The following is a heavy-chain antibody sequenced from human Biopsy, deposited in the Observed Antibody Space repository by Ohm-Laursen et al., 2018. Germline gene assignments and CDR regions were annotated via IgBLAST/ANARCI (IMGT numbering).Heavy chain of an antibody. CDR1: GGFISTYY. CDR3: ARDLPYHENSGYGAFDM. D-gene: IGHD3-22*01. CDR2: IYNTGST. V-gene: IGHV4-4*07. J-gene: IGHJ3*02. Sequence: PSDTLSLTCTVSGGFISTYYWNWIRQPAGKALEWIGRIYNTGSTNYNPSLQSRVTMSVDTSKNQFSLKMSSVTAADTAVYYCARDLPYHENSGYGAFDMWGQGTMVTVSS.